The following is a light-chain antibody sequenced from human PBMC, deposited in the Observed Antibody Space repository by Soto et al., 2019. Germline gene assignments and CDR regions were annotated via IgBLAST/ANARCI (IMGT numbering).Light chain of an antibody. J-gene: IGKJ1*01. Sequence: ESQMTQSPSTLSASVGDRVTITCRASQSISSWLAWYQQKPGKAPKLLIYDASSLESGVPSRFSGSGSGTEFTLTISSLQPDDFATYYCQQYNSYPWTFGQGTKVDIK. CDR1: QSISSW. CDR2: DAS. CDR3: QQYNSYPWT. V-gene: IGKV1-5*01.